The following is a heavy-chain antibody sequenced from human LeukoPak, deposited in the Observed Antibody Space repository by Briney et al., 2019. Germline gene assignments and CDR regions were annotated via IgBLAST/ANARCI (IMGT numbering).Heavy chain of an antibody. CDR2: INDKGVDK. Sequence: QPGGSLRLSCRASGFIFSKYGMHWVRQAPGKGLEWVAFINDKGVDKNYADSVKGRFTISRDNSKNTLYLQMNSLRTEDTAVYYCARGSRAIVATKFARGRYMDVWGKGTTVTVSS. CDR3: ARGSRAIVATKFARGRYMDV. D-gene: IGHD5-12*01. J-gene: IGHJ6*03. V-gene: IGHV3-30*02. CDR1: GFIFSKYG.